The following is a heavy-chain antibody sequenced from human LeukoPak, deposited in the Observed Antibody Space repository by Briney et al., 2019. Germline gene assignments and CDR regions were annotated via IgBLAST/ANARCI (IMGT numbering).Heavy chain of an antibody. CDR2: IYYSGSI. CDR3: ARDRVPAADY. J-gene: IGHJ4*02. CDR1: GGSMTSYY. D-gene: IGHD2-2*01. Sequence: SETLSLTCTVAGGSMTSYYWSWIRQPPGKGLEWIGYIYYSGSINYNPSLKSRVTISIDTSKNQFSLKLTSVTAEDTAVYYCARDRVPAADYWGRGTLVTVSS. V-gene: IGHV4-59*01.